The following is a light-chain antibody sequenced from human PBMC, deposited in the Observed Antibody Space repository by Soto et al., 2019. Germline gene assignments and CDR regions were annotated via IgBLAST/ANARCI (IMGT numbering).Light chain of an antibody. J-gene: IGKJ4*01. CDR1: QSVFYSSNNNNF. V-gene: IGKV4-1*01. CDR2: WAS. CDR3: QQYYSNPPT. Sequence: DIVMTQSPDSLAVSLGERATINCKSSQSVFYSSNNNNFLAWYQQKPGQPPKLLIYWASTRKSGVPDRFSARGSGTDFTLTISSLQAEDAAVYFCQQYYSNPPTFGGGTKVEIK.